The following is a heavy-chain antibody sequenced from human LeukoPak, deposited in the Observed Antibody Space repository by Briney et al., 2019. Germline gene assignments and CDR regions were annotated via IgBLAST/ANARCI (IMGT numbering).Heavy chain of an antibody. J-gene: IGHJ4*02. CDR1: GFTVSNTY. V-gene: IGHV3-66*01. D-gene: IGHD6-6*01. CDR3: ARVIAARHFDY. Sequence: GGSLRLSCAASGFTVSNTYMSWVRQAPGKGLEWVSLIYSGGSTYYADSVKGRFTTSRDNPMNTMFLQMNSLRVEDTAVYYCARVIAARHFDYWGQGTLVTVSS. CDR2: IYSGGST.